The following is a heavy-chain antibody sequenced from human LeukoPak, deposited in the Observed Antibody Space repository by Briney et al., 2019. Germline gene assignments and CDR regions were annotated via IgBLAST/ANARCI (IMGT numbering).Heavy chain of an antibody. J-gene: IGHJ6*03. V-gene: IGHV4-39*07. Sequence: RTSETLSLTCTVSGVSISSSNSYWGWIRQPPGKGLEWIGSIYYSGNTYYNASLKSQVSISIDTSKNQFSLRLTSVTAADTAVYYCARVMDTGYGGKLLGYYYYMDVWGKGTTVTVSS. CDR3: ARVMDTGYGGKLLGYYYYMDV. D-gene: IGHD4/OR15-4a*01. CDR2: IYYSGNT. CDR1: GVSISSSNSY.